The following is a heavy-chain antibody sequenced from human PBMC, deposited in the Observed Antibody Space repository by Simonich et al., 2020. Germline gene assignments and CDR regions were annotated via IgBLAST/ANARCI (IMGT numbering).Heavy chain of an antibody. Sequence: EVQLVESGGGLVKPGGSLRLSCAASAFTFSSYSMTGVRQAPGKGPGVVSTISSSSSYIYYADSVKGRFTISRDNAKNSLYLQMNSLRAEDTAVYYCARANERDYWGQGTLVTVSS. D-gene: IGHD1-1*01. CDR3: ARANERDY. J-gene: IGHJ4*02. V-gene: IGHV3-21*01. CDR2: ISSSSSYI. CDR1: AFTFSSYS.